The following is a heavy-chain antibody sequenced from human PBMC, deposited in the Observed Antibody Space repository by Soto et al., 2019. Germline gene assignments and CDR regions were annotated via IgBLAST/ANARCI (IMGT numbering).Heavy chain of an antibody. CDR3: ARELERVFDY. D-gene: IGHD1-1*01. Sequence: GGSLRLSCRTSGFRFSSYGMHWVRQAPGKGPEWVAVIAYDGRNKYYADSVKGRFTISRDNSKNTLYLQMNSLRIEDTAVYYCARELERVFDYWGQGTLVTVSS. CDR2: IAYDGRNK. CDR1: GFRFSSYG. J-gene: IGHJ4*02. V-gene: IGHV3-30*19.